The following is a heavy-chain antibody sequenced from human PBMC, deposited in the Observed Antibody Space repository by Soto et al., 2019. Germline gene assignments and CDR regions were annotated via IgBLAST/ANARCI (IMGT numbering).Heavy chain of an antibody. J-gene: IGHJ4*02. CDR3: AKGGRQWLVTSDFNY. CDR1: GFTFSDNA. CDR2: VSHDGRNT. V-gene: IGHV3-30*18. Sequence: VQLVESGGGVVQPGRSLRLSCTASGFTFSDNAMHWVRQAPGKGLEWVAVVSHDGRNTHYADSVKGRFTISRDSPKNTVSLEMTSLRAEDTAVYYCAKGGRQWLVTSDFNYWGQGALVTVSS. D-gene: IGHD6-19*01.